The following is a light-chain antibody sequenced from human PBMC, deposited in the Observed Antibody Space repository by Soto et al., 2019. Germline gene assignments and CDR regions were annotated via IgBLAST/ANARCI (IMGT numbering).Light chain of an antibody. CDR3: QVWDSSTGV. CDR2: RDS. J-gene: IGLJ3*02. Sequence: SYELTQPLSVSVALGQAARITCGGNNIGSKNVHWYQQKPGQAPVLVIYRDSNRPSGIPERFSGSNSGNTATLTISRAQAGDEAYYYCQVWDSSTGVFGGGTKVTVL. CDR1: NIGSKN. V-gene: IGLV3-9*01.